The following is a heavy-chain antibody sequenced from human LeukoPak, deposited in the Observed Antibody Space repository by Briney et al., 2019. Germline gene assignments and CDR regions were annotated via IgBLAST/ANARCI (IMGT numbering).Heavy chain of an antibody. CDR1: GFTFSSYS. CDR3: ARSRTAPYDFWSGYSDAFDI. Sequence: GGSLRLPCAASGFTFSSYSMNWVRQAPGKGLEWVSSISSSSSYIYYADSVKGRFTISRDNAKNSLYLQMNSLRAEDTAVYYCARSRTAPYDFWSGYSDAFDIWGQGTMVTVSS. CDR2: ISSSSSYI. D-gene: IGHD3-3*01. V-gene: IGHV3-21*01. J-gene: IGHJ3*02.